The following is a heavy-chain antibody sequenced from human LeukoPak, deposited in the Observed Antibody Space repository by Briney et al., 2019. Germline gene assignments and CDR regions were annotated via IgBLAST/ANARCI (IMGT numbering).Heavy chain of an antibody. CDR1: DGSFSVYY. D-gene: IGHD5-12*01. Sequence: SETLSLXRAVYDGSFSVYYWSWIRQPPGKGLEWIGEINHSGSTIYNPSLKSRVTISVDTSKNHFSLRLSSVTAADTAVYFCARGRISYDSRNWFDPWGQGTLVTVSS. J-gene: IGHJ5*02. CDR3: ARGRISYDSRNWFDP. CDR2: INHSGST. V-gene: IGHV4-34*01.